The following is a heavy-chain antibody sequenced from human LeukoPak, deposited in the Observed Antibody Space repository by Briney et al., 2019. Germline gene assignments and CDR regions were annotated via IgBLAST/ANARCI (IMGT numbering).Heavy chain of an antibody. CDR1: GGSISSSSYY. CDR2: IYYSGST. Sequence: SETLSLTCTVSGGSISSSSYYWGWIRQPPGKGLEWIGSIYYSGSTYYNPSLKSRVTISVDTSKNQFSLKLSSVTAADTAVYYCARLFSRIPMVRGVTRWFDPWGQGTLVTVSS. D-gene: IGHD3-10*01. J-gene: IGHJ5*02. V-gene: IGHV4-39*07. CDR3: ARLFSRIPMVRGVTRWFDP.